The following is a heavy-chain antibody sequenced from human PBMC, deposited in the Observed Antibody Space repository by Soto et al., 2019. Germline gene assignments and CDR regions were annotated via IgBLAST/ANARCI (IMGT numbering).Heavy chain of an antibody. D-gene: IGHD3-16*01. CDR1: GVSINSYY. Sequence: SETLSLTCTVSGVSINSYYWSWIRLPPGKGLEWIGHIYYTGSTNYNPSLESRVTISLDMSDSQFSLRLTSVTAADTAVYYCARTFWNFDLWGRGTLVTVSS. V-gene: IGHV4-59*08. CDR2: IYYTGST. CDR3: ARTFWNFDL. J-gene: IGHJ2*01.